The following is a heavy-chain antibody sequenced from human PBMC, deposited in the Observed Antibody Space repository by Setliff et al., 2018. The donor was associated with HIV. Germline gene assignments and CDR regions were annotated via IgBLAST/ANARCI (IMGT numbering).Heavy chain of an antibody. Sequence: SETLSLTCTVSGASLTRGYYYWSWIRQPAGKGLEWIGRIYTTGSTNCNSSLQSRVTISADTSRNHFSLRLGSVTAADTAVYYCARLWAYYDSSGRTAFDIWGQGTMVTVS. CDR2: IYTTGST. D-gene: IGHD3-22*01. J-gene: IGHJ3*02. CDR1: GASLTRGYYY. V-gene: IGHV4-61*02. CDR3: ARLWAYYDSSGRTAFDI.